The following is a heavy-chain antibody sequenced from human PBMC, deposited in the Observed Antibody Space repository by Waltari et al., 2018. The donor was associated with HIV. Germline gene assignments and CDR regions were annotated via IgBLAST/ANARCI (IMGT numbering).Heavy chain of an antibody. CDR1: GFTFSPYA. V-gene: IGHV3-30*01. D-gene: IGHD3-22*01. Sequence: QVQLVESGGGVVQPGRSLRLSCAASGFTFSPYAIHWVRQAPGKGLEGGEIITDGGRNKYYADSVKGRFTIARDNSKNTVYLQMNSLRGEDTAVYYWARDGHFYDSRPLDYWGQGTLVTVSS. CDR3: ARDGHFYDSRPLDY. J-gene: IGHJ4*02. CDR2: ITDGGRNK.